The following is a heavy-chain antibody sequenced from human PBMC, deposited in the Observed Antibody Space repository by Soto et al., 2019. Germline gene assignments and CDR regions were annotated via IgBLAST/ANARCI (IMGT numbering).Heavy chain of an antibody. D-gene: IGHD3-10*01. J-gene: IGHJ6*02. V-gene: IGHV1-2*04. Sequence: ASVKVTCKASGYTFTGYYMHWVRQAPGQGLEWMGWINPNSGGTNYAQKFQGWVTMTRDTSISTAYMELSRLRSDDTAVYYCARDGGTPLWDGMDVWGQGTTVTVSS. CDR3: ARDGGTPLWDGMDV. CDR2: INPNSGGT. CDR1: GYTFTGYY.